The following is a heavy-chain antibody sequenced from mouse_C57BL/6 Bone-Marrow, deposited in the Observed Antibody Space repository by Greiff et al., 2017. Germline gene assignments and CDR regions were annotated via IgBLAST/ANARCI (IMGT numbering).Heavy chain of an antibody. CDR2: ISSGGDYI. CDR3: TRDEGLRYAMDY. CDR1: GFTFSSYA. V-gene: IGHV5-9-1*02. Sequence: EVQLVESGGDLVKPGGSLKLSCAASGFTFSSYAMSWVRQTPEKRLEWVAYISSGGDYIYYADTVKGRFTISRDNARNTLYLQMSSLKSEDTAMYYCTRDEGLRYAMDYWGQGTSVTVSS. J-gene: IGHJ4*01. D-gene: IGHD1-1*01.